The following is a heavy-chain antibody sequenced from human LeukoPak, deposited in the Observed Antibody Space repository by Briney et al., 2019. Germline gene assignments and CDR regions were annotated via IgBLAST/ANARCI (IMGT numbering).Heavy chain of an antibody. J-gene: IGHJ4*02. CDR1: GFTFSSYS. CDR2: ISSSSSYI. D-gene: IGHD1-7*01. CDR3: ARTLEGWNYVADY. V-gene: IGHV3-21*01. Sequence: RGSLRLSCAASGFTFSSYSMNWVRQVPGKGLEWVSSISSSSSYIYYADSVKGRFTISRDNAKNSLYLQMNSLRAEDTAVYYCARTLEGWNYVADYWGQGTLVTVSS.